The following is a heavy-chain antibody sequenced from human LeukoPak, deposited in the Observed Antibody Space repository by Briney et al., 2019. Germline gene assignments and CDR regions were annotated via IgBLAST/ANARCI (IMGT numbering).Heavy chain of an antibody. J-gene: IGHJ4*02. D-gene: IGHD1-26*01. CDR1: GYTFTNYG. CDR2: ISPYNANT. Sequence: ASVKVSCKASGYTFTNYGITWVRQAPGQGLEWMGWISPYNANTDYAQKLQGRVAMTTDTSTTTAYMELWSLRSDDTAVYYCARDHLASGRYSSGERVYWGQGTLVTVSP. V-gene: IGHV1-18*01. CDR3: ARDHLASGRYSSGERVY.